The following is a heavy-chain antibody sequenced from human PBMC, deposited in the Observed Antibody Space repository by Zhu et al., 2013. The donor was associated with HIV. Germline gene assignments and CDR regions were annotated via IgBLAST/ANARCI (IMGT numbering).Heavy chain of an antibody. J-gene: IGHJ5*02. D-gene: IGHD5-18*01. CDR2: IIPIFGTA. CDR1: GGTFSSYA. V-gene: IGHV1-69*01. Sequence: QVQLVQSGAEVKKPGSSVKVSCKASGGTFSSYAISWVRQAPGQGLEWMGGIIPIFGTANYAQKFQGRVTITADESTSTAYMELSSLRSEDTAVYYCAESGRGSGYSYGPLFNWFDPVGAREPWSPSPQ. CDR3: AESGRGSGYSYGPLFNWFDP.